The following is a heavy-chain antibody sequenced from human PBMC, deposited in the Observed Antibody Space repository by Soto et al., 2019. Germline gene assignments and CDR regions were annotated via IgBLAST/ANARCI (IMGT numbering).Heavy chain of an antibody. Sequence: GSGPTLVNPTQTLTLTCTFSGFSLTTRGMRVSWIRQPPGKALEWLARIDWDDDKFYSTSLKTRLTISRETSKSQVVLTMTNMDPVDTATYYCARTPGQDNSYGLDVWGQGTTVTVSS. D-gene: IGHD2-15*01. J-gene: IGHJ6*02. CDR3: ARTPGQDNSYGLDV. CDR1: GFSLTTRGMR. CDR2: IDWDDDK. V-gene: IGHV2-70*04.